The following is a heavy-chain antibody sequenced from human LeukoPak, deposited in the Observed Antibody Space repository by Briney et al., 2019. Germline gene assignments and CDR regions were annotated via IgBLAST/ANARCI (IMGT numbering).Heavy chain of an antibody. CDR1: GFTFSRYW. V-gene: IGHV3-7*01. CDR3: ARDQVLAMIGVLQGALDL. CDR2: IKEDGSEK. D-gene: IGHD3-22*01. Sequence: PGGSLRLSCAASGFTFSRYWMSWVRQAPGKGLEWVANIKEDGSEKYYVDSVKGRFTISRDNAKKSLYLQMNSLRAEGTAVYYCARDQVLAMIGVLQGALDLWGQGTMVTVSS. J-gene: IGHJ3*01.